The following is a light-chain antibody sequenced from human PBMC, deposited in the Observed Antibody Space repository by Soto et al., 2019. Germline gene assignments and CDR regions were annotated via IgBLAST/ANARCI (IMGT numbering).Light chain of an antibody. J-gene: IGKJ4*01. CDR2: KAS. V-gene: IGKV1-5*03. CDR1: QSISNY. CDR3: QKYNTH. Sequence: DSQMTQSPSTLSACVGDRVTITCRASQSISNYLAWYQQKPGKAPKLLIYKASTLESGVPSRFSGSGSGTEFTLTISSLQPDDFATYYCQKYNTHFGGGTKVEMK.